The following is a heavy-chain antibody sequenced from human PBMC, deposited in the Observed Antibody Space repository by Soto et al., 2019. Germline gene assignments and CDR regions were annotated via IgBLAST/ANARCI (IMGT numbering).Heavy chain of an antibody. CDR2: IYHSGST. CDR1: GGSISSGGYS. D-gene: IGHD5-12*01. V-gene: IGHV4-30-2*01. Sequence: QLQLQQSGSGLVKPSRTLSLTCAVSGGSISSGGYSWSWIRQPPGKGLEWIGYIYHSGSTYYNPPRKSRVSTSVDRSKNQFAVKLSSVTAADTGVYYCARGVATINDYWGQGTLVSVSS. CDR3: ARGVATINDY. J-gene: IGHJ4*02.